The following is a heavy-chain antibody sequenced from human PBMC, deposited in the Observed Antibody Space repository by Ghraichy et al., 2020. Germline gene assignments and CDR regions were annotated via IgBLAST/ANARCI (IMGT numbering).Heavy chain of an antibody. J-gene: IGHJ3*02. V-gene: IGHV3-48*03. D-gene: IGHD2-2*01. CDR2: ISGSGSDI. CDR3: ARGGYCSTTVCYQFNAFDI. CDR1: GFSFSSHE. Sequence: GGSLRLSCAASGFSFSSHEMNWLRQAPGKGLEWVSYISGSGSDIYYADSVKGRFTISRDNAKNSLYLQVISLRAEDTAVYYCARGGYCSTTVCYQFNAFDIWGQGTMVTVSS.